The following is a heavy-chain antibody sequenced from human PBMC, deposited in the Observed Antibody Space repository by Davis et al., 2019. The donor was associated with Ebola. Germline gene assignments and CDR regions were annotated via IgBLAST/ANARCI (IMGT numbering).Heavy chain of an antibody. Sequence: SETLSLTCTVSGGSISSASYFWTWIRQPAGKGLEWIGRIYTTGSTNYNPSLKSRVTMSVDTSNNQFSLKLTSVTAADTAVYYCARGGYGRSYFDYWGQGTLVTVSS. J-gene: IGHJ4*02. CDR2: IYTTGST. V-gene: IGHV4-61*02. D-gene: IGHD1-1*01. CDR1: GGSISSASYF. CDR3: ARGGYGRSYFDY.